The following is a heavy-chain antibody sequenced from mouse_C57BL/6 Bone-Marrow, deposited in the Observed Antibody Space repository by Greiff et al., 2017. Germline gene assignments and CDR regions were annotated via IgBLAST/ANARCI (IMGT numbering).Heavy chain of an antibody. V-gene: IGHV1-19*01. Sequence: EVQLKQSGPVLVKPGASVKMSCKASGYTFTDYYMNWVKQSHGKSLEWIGVINPYNGGTSYNQKFKGKATLTVDKSSSTAYMELNSLTSEDSAVXYYARGGYCNYVRYFDVWGTGTTVTVSS. CDR3: ARGGYCNYVRYFDV. CDR1: GYTFTDYY. J-gene: IGHJ1*03. D-gene: IGHD2-10*02. CDR2: INPYNGGT.